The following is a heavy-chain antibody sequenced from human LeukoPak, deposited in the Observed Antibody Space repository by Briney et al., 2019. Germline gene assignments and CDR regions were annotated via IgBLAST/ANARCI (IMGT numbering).Heavy chain of an antibody. CDR1: GFIFSSYA. Sequence: GGSLRLSCAASGFIFSSYAMHWVRQAPGKGLEYVSGISSNGGSTYYADSVKGRFTISRDNSKNTLYLQMSSLRGEDTAVYYCVKGYCSSTSCYAFDYWGQGTLVTVSS. CDR2: ISSNGGST. V-gene: IGHV3-64D*09. CDR3: VKGYCSSTSCYAFDY. J-gene: IGHJ4*02. D-gene: IGHD2-2*01.